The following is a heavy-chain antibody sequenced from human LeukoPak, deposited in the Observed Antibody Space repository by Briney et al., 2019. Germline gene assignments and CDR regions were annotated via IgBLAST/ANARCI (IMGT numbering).Heavy chain of an antibody. CDR2: INPNSGDT. V-gene: IGHV1-2*06. Sequence: ASVKVSCKASGYSFTGYYMHWVRQAPGQGLEWMGRINPNSGDTNYAQKFQGRVTMTRDTSTSTAYMELSRLTSDDTAVYYCAREFNNNWPFDYWGQGTLVTVSS. D-gene: IGHD1-1*01. J-gene: IGHJ4*02. CDR1: GYSFTGYY. CDR3: AREFNNNWPFDY.